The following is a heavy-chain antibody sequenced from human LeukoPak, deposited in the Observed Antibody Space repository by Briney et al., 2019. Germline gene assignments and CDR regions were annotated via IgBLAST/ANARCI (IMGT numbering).Heavy chain of an antibody. CDR3: ARGGATMVRGVHGY. J-gene: IGHJ4*02. D-gene: IGHD3-10*01. CDR2: INHSGST. Sequence: SETLSLTCTVSGDSISSFFWYWIRQPPGKGLEWIGEINHSGSTNYNPSLKSRVTISVDTSKNQFSLKLSSVTAADTAVYYCARGGATMVRGVHGYWGQGTLVTVSS. CDR1: GDSISSFF. V-gene: IGHV4-34*01.